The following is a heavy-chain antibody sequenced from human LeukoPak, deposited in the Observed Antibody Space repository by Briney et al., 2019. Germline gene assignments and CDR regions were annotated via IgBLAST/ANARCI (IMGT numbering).Heavy chain of an antibody. CDR2: IYSGGTT. V-gene: IGHV3-66*02. Sequence: GGSLRLSCAASGFTVSSKYMSWVRQAPGKGLEWVSGIYSGGTTNYADSVKGRFTISRDNSKNMVYLQMNSLRAEDTAVYYCAREGTRNSGYDTGLFDYWGQGTLVTVSS. D-gene: IGHD5-12*01. CDR3: AREGTRNSGYDTGLFDY. J-gene: IGHJ4*02. CDR1: GFTVSSKY.